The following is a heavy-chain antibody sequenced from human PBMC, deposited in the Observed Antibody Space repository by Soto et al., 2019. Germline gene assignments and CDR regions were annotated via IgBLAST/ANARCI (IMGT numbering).Heavy chain of an antibody. J-gene: IGHJ5*02. CDR2: ISGGGDAT. CDR1: GFTFSNYA. Sequence: PGGSLRLSCAASGFTFSNYAMSWVRQAPGKGLEWVSTISGGGDATYYADSVKGRFTISRDDSKNTLYLQMNSLKTEDTAVYYCTTDPNGLWFGESYARWFDPWGQGTLVTVSS. CDR3: TTDPNGLWFGESYARWFDP. V-gene: IGHV3-23*01. D-gene: IGHD3-10*01.